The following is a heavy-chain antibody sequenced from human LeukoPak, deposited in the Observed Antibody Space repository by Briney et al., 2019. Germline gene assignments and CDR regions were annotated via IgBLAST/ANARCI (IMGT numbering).Heavy chain of an antibody. V-gene: IGHV4-4*02. CDR3: ARVELYYYDSSGSHYFDY. J-gene: IGHJ4*02. Sequence: PSGTLSLTCAVSGGSISSSNWWSWVRQPPGKGLEWIGEIYHSGSTNYNPSLKSRVTISVDTSKNQFSLKLSSVTAADTAVYYCARVELYYYDSSGSHYFDYWGQGTLVTVSS. D-gene: IGHD3-22*01. CDR1: GGSISSSNW. CDR2: IYHSGST.